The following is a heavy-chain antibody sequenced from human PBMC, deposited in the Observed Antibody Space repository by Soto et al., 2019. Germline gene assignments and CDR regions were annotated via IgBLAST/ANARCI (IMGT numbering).Heavy chain of an antibody. CDR2: ISGSGGST. Sequence: EVQLLESGGGLVQPGGSLRLSCAASGFTFSSYAMSWVRQAPVKGLEWVSAISGSGGSTYYADSVKGRFTISRDNSKNTLYLQMNSLRAEDTAVYYCAKSHTGRDAFDIWGQGTMVTVSS. CDR3: AKSHTGRDAFDI. CDR1: GFTFSSYA. V-gene: IGHV3-23*01. J-gene: IGHJ3*02.